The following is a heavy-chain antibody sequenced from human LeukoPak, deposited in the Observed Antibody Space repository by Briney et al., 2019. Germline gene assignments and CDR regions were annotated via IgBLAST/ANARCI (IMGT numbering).Heavy chain of an antibody. V-gene: IGHV4-59*08. CDR3: ARHARYCSSTSCYTGFDY. J-gene: IGHJ4*02. CDR2: IYYSGST. D-gene: IGHD2-2*02. Sequence: SETLSLTCTVSGGSISSYYWSWIRQPPGKGLEWIGYIYYSGSTNYNPSLKSRVTISVDTSKNQYSLKLSSVTAADTAVYYCARHARYCSSTSCYTGFDYWGQGTLVTVSS. CDR1: GGSISSYY.